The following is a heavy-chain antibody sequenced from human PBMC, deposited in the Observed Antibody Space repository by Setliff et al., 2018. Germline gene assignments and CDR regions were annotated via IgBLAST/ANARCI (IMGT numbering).Heavy chain of an antibody. CDR3: ARDLNRWFGEFAFDS. J-gene: IGHJ3*02. CDR2: ISPHNGIT. D-gene: IGHD3-10*01. V-gene: IGHV1-18*01. CDR1: GYTFTTFG. Sequence: ASVKVSCKASGYTFTTFGVSWVRQVPGQGLEWLGWISPHNGITRYGQKFQGRVTLTSETTTGTVYMELRSLNSDDTAVYYCARDLNRWFGEFAFDSWGQGTMVTVSS.